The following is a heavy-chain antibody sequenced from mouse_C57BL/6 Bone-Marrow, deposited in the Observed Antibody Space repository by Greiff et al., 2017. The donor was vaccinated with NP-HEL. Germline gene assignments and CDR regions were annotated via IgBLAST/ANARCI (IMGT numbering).Heavy chain of an antibody. CDR2: IHPNSGST. CDR1: GYTFTSYW. V-gene: IGHV1-64*01. J-gene: IGHJ2*01. CDR3: ARVTTVLFDY. D-gene: IGHD1-1*01. Sequence: QVQFQQPGAELVKPGASVKLSCKASGYTFTSYWMHWVKQRPGQGLEWIGMIHPNSGSTNYNEKFKSKATLTVDKSSSTAYMQLSSLTSEDSAVYYCARVTTVLFDYWGQGTTLTVSS.